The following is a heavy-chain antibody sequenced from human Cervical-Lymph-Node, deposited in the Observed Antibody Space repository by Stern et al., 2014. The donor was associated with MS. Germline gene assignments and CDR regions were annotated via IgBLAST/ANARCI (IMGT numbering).Heavy chain of an antibody. CDR2: FSSDGYA. D-gene: IGHD6-6*01. J-gene: IGHJ6*02. Sequence: EVQLVESGGGLVQPGGSLRLSCAASGFTVSSNYMNWVRQAPGKELEWVSVFSSDGYAFDADSVRGRFTISRDISKNILYLQMDSLRAEDTAVYYCARDFGSSSVGYYGMDVWGQGTTVTVSS. CDR3: ARDFGSSSVGYYGMDV. V-gene: IGHV3-66*02. CDR1: GFTVSSNY.